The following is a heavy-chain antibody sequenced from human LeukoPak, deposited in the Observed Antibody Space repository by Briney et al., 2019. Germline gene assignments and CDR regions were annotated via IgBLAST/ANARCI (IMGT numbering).Heavy chain of an antibody. CDR3: AALPQLGYDSVI. CDR2: INPSGGST. D-gene: IGHD3-22*01. V-gene: IGHV1-46*01. CDR1: GYTFTSYY. J-gene: IGHJ3*02. Sequence: ASVKVSCKASGYTFTSYYMHWVRQAPGQGLEWMGIINPSGGSTSYAQKFQGRVTMTRDTSTSTVYMELSSLRSEDTAVYYCAALPQLGYDSVIWGQGAMVTVSS.